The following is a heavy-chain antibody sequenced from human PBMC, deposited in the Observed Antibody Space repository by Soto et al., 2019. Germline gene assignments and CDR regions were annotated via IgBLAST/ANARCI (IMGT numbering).Heavy chain of an antibody. D-gene: IGHD1-7*01. CDR2: ISWNSGSI. V-gene: IGHV3-9*01. Sequence: EVQLVESGGGLVQPGRSLRLSCAASGFTFDDYAMHWVRQAPGKGLEWVSGISWNSGSIGYADSVKGRFTISRDNAKNSLYLQMNRLRAEDTALYYCAKERAGTTSAHYYYYGMDVWGQGTTVTVSS. CDR1: GFTFDDYA. J-gene: IGHJ6*02. CDR3: AKERAGTTSAHYYYYGMDV.